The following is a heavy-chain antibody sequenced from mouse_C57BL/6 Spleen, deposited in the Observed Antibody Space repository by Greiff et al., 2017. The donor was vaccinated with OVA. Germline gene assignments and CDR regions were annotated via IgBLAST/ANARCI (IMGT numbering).Heavy chain of an antibody. CDR1: GYTFTDYY. V-gene: IGHV1-76*01. Sequence: VQLVESGAELVRPGASVKLSCKASGYTFTDYYINWVKQRPGQGLEWIARIYPGSGNTYYNEKFKGKATLTAEKSSSTAYMQLSSLTSEDSAVYFCAGYSNYYYFDYWGQGTTLTVSS. D-gene: IGHD2-5*01. J-gene: IGHJ2*01. CDR3: AGYSNYYYFDY. CDR2: IYPGSGNT.